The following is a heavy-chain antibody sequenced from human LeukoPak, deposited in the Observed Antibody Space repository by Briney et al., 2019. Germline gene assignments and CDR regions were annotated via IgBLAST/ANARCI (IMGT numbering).Heavy chain of an antibody. CDR3: ARGKWMTTVAFRI. V-gene: IGHV1-2*06. Sequence: GASVKVSCKASGYTFTGYYMHWVRQAPGQGLEWMGRINPNSGGTNYAQKFQGRVTMTRDTSISTAYMELSRLRSDDTAVYYCARGKWMTTVAFRIWGQGTMVTVSS. J-gene: IGHJ3*02. CDR2: INPNSGGT. CDR1: GYTFTGYY. D-gene: IGHD4-23*01.